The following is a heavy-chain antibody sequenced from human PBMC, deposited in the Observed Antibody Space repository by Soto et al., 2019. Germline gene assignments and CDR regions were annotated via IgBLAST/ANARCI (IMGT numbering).Heavy chain of an antibody. CDR3: ARASIEAAGYYCDY. CDR2: IYSGGST. Sequence: GGSLRLSCAASGFTVSTNYMSWVRQAPGKGLEWVSVIYSGGSTYYADSVQGRFTISRDNSKNTLYLQMNSLRAEDTAVYYCARASIEAAGYYCDYWGQGTRVTVAS. J-gene: IGHJ4*02. V-gene: IGHV3-53*01. D-gene: IGHD6-13*01. CDR1: GFTVSTNY.